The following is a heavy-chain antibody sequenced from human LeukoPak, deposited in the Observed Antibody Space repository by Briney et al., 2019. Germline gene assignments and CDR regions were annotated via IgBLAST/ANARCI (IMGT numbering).Heavy chain of an antibody. CDR2: IWYDGSNK. CDR1: GFTFGSYG. CDR3: ARGPLYYDFWSGTSHY. V-gene: IGHV3-33*01. D-gene: IGHD3-3*01. J-gene: IGHJ4*02. Sequence: PGGSLRLSCAASGFTFGSYGMHWVRQAPGKGLEWVAVIWYDGSNKYYADSVKGRFTISRDNSKNTLYLQMNSLRAEDTAVYYCARGPLYYDFWSGTSHYWGQGTLVTVSS.